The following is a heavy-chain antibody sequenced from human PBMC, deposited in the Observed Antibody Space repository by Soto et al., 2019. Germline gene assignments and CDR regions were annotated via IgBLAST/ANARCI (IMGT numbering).Heavy chain of an antibody. V-gene: IGHV3-30*04. CDR1: GFTFSTFA. Sequence: GSLRLSCAASGFTFSTFALHWVRQAPGKGLEWVALISHDGSNKHYADSVKGRFTISRDNSKNTPYMQMDSLRLEDTAVYYCARDGLPDDFRSGGYWFDPWGQGTLVTVSS. CDR3: ARDGLPDDFRSGGYWFDP. CDR2: ISHDGSNK. D-gene: IGHD3-3*01. J-gene: IGHJ5*02.